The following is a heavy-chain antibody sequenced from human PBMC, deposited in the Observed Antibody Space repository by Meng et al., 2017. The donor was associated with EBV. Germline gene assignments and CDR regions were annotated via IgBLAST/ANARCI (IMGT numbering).Heavy chain of an antibody. V-gene: IGHV1-2*06. CDR3: ARVGIAVAGTGNY. CDR1: GYTFTGYY. J-gene: IGHJ4*02. CDR2: INPNSGGT. Sequence: VQVVQPGAEVKMPGASVKVSCKASGYTFTGYYMHWVRQAPGQGLEWMGRINPNSGGTNYAQKFQGRVTMTRDTSISTAYMELSRLRSDDTAVYYCARVGIAVAGTGNYWGQGTLVTVSS. D-gene: IGHD6-19*01.